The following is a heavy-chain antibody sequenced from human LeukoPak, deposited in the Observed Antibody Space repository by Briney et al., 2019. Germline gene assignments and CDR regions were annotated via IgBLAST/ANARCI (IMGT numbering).Heavy chain of an antibody. Sequence: SQTLSLTCTVSGGSISSGDYYWSWIRQPPGKGLEWIGYIYYSGSTYYNPSLKSRVTISVDTSKNQFSLKLSSVTAADTAVYSCARAGPRYSSGWYFGHLDSGGQETLATVPP. CDR2: IYYSGST. J-gene: IGHJ4*02. V-gene: IGHV4-30-4*01. CDR1: GGSISSGDYY. CDR3: ARAGPRYSSGWYFGHLDS. D-gene: IGHD6-19*01.